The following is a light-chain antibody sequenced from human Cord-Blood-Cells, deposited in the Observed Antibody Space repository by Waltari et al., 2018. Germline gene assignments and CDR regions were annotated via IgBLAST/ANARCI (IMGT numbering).Light chain of an antibody. Sequence: DIQLTQSPSFLSASVGDRVTITCRASQGISSYLAWYQQKPGKAPKLLIYAASTLQSGVPSRFSGSGSGTEFTLTISSLQPEDFATYYCQQLNSYLFTFGPGTKADIK. CDR2: AAS. CDR1: QGISSY. J-gene: IGKJ3*01. V-gene: IGKV1-9*01. CDR3: QQLNSYLFT.